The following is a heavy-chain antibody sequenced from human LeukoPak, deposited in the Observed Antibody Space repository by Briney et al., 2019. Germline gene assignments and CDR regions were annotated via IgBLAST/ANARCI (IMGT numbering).Heavy chain of an antibody. CDR1: GYTFTSYG. CDR2: ISAYNGNT. V-gene: IGHV1-18*01. CDR3: ARNTRAVIAMGGRDWFDP. Sequence: ASVKVSCKASGYTFTSYGISWVRQAPGQGLEWMGWISAYNGNTNYAQKLQGRVTMTTDTSTSTAYMELRSLRSDDTAVYYCARNTRAVIAMGGRDWFDPWGQGTLVTVCS. D-gene: IGHD2-21*01. J-gene: IGHJ5*02.